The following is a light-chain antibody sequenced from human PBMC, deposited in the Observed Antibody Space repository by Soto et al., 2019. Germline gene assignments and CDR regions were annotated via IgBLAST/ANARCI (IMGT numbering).Light chain of an antibody. CDR3: QQANSFPFT. J-gene: IGKJ3*01. V-gene: IGKV1-12*02. CDR2: AAS. CDR1: QIIGSW. Sequence: DIQMTQSPSSVSASIGDRVTITCRASQIIGSWLAWYQQKPVKAPTLLIYAASSLQSGVPSRFSGSGSGTDFTLTITSLQAEDSATYYCQQANSFPFTFGPGTKVDIK.